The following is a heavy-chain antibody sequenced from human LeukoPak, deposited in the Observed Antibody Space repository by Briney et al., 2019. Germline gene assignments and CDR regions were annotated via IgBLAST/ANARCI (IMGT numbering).Heavy chain of an antibody. CDR1: GFTFSSYE. CDR2: ISSSGSTI. D-gene: IGHD5-18*01. CDR3: AKDSGYSYAYYYFDY. J-gene: IGHJ4*02. V-gene: IGHV3-48*03. Sequence: GGSLRLSCAASGFTFSSYEMNWVRQAPGKGLEWVSYISSSGSTIYYADSVKGRFTISRDNSKNTLYLQMNSLRAEDTAVYYCAKDSGYSYAYYYFDYWGQGTLVTVSS.